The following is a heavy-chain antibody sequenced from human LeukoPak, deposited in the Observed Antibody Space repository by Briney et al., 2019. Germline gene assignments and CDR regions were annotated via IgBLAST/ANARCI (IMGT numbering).Heavy chain of an antibody. CDR1: GFTFSSYW. V-gene: IGHV3-7*01. CDR3: AREGCSGGSCYHNWFDP. J-gene: IGHJ5*02. D-gene: IGHD2-15*01. Sequence: GGSLRLSCAASGFTFSSYWMSWVRQAPGKGLEWVASINQDGSEKYYVDSVKGRFTISRDNAKNSLYLQMNSLRAEDTAVYYCAREGCSGGSCYHNWFDPWGQGTLVTVSS. CDR2: INQDGSEK.